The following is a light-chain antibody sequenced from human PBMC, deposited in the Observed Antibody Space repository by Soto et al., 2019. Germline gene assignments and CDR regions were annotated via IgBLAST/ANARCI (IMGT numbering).Light chain of an antibody. CDR2: GAS. J-gene: IGKJ5*01. CDR1: QSVSSN. V-gene: IGKV3-15*01. CDR3: QQYNNWPTT. Sequence: EIVLTQSPATLSVSPGERATLPCRASQSVSSNLAWYQQKPGQAPRLLIYGASTRATGIPARFSGSGSGTEFTLTISSLQSEDFAVYHCQQYNNWPTTFGQGTRLEIK.